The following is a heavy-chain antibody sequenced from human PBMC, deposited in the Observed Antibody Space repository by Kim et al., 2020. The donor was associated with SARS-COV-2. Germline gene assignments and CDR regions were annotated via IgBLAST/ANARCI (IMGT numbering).Heavy chain of an antibody. D-gene: IGHD2-8*01. CDR1: GFTFSSYS. J-gene: IGHJ3*02. CDR3: AREEEWRAQDAFDI. Sequence: GGSLRLSCAASGFTFSSYSMNWVRQAPGKGLEWVSSISSSSSYIYYADSVKGRFTISRDNAKNSLYLQMNSLRAEDTAVYYCAREEEWRAQDAFDIWGQGTMVTVSS. CDR2: ISSSSSYI. V-gene: IGHV3-21*01.